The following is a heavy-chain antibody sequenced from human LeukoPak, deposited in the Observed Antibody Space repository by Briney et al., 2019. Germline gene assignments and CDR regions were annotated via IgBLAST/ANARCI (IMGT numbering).Heavy chain of an antibody. V-gene: IGHV3-21*01. CDR1: GFTFSSYS. Sequence: SGGSLRLSCAASGFTFSSYSMNWVRQAPGKGLEWVSSISSSSSYIYYADSVKGRFTISRDNAKSSLYLQMNSLRAEDTAVYYCARVKGVGAIDYWGQGTLVTVSS. CDR2: ISSSSSYI. J-gene: IGHJ4*02. D-gene: IGHD1-26*01. CDR3: ARVKGVGAIDY.